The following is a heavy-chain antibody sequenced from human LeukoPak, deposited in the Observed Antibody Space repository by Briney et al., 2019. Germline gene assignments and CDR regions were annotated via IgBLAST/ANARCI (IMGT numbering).Heavy chain of an antibody. Sequence: GGSLRLSCAASGFTFSSYAMHWVRQAPGKGLEWVAVISYDGSNKYYADSVKGRFTISRDNSKNTLYLQMNSLRAEDTAVYYCARERYSGYGLTVDYWGQGTLVTVSS. D-gene: IGHD5-12*01. V-gene: IGHV3-30-3*01. CDR2: ISYDGSNK. CDR3: ARERYSGYGLTVDY. CDR1: GFTFSSYA. J-gene: IGHJ4*02.